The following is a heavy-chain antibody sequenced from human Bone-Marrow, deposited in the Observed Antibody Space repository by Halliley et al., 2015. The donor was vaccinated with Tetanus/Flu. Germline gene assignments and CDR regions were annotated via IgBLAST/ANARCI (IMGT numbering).Heavy chain of an antibody. CDR3: ARLRGYSYGYHFDY. J-gene: IGHJ4*02. CDR2: SSPGDSDP. D-gene: IGHD5-18*01. V-gene: IGHV5-51*01. Sequence: GISSPGDSDPRYSPSFQGQVTIAADKSISPAYLQWSALKASDTAPYYCARLRGYSYGYHFDYWGQGTLVTVSS.